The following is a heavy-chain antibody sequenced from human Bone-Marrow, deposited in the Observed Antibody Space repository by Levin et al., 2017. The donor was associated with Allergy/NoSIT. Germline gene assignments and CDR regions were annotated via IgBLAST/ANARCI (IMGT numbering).Heavy chain of an antibody. Sequence: GGSLRLSCAASGFTFSDYYMSWIRQAPGKGLEWVSYISRSPGYTNYADSVKGRFTISRDNAKNSLYLQMNSLRAADTAIYYCAKPVWGVGESPLSHFDYWGQGTLVTVSS. J-gene: IGHJ4*02. V-gene: IGHV3-11*03. CDR2: ISRSPGYT. CDR3: AKPVWGVGESPLSHFDY. CDR1: GFTFSDYY. D-gene: IGHD3-10*01.